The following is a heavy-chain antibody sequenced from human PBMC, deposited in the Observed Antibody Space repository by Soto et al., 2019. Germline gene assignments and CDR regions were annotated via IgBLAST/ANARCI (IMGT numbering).Heavy chain of an antibody. D-gene: IGHD6-19*01. Sequence: PGGSLRLSCAASGFTFSSYGMHWVRQAPGKGLEWVAVIWYDGSNKYYADSVKGRFTISRDNSKNTLYLQMNSLRAEDTAVYYCARFDIAVAGTTDYWGQGTLVTVSS. J-gene: IGHJ4*02. CDR2: IWYDGSNK. CDR1: GFTFSSYG. V-gene: IGHV3-33*01. CDR3: ARFDIAVAGTTDY.